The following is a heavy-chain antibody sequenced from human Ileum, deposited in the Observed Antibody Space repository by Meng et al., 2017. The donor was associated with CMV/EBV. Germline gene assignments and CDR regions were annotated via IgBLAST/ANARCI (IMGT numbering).Heavy chain of an antibody. Sequence: GESLKISCAASGFAFSSNVMNWVRRAPGKGLEWVSSIGGSGDLTWYADSVRGRFTISRDNSKNTVFLHMNNLRADDTAVYFCVKTTRSPYSWGQGTLVTVSS. V-gene: IGHV3-23*01. CDR3: VKTTRSPYS. CDR1: GFAFSSNV. CDR2: IGGSGDLT. J-gene: IGHJ4*02. D-gene: IGHD1-14*01.